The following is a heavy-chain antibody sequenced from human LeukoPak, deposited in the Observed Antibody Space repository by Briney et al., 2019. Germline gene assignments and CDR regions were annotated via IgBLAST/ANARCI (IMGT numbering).Heavy chain of an antibody. CDR1: GGSISSGSYY. D-gene: IGHD4-23*01. CDR3: ARERLYGGNSRFDY. CDR2: IYTSGST. Sequence: SQTLSLTCTVPGGSISSGSYYWSWIRQPAGKGLEWIGRIYTSGSTHYNPSLKSRVTISVDTSKNQFSLKLSSVTAADTAVYYCARERLYGGNSRFDYWGQGTLVTVSS. J-gene: IGHJ4*02. V-gene: IGHV4-61*02.